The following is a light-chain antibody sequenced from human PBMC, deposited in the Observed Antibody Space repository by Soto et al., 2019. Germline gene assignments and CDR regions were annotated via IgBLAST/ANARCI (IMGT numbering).Light chain of an antibody. CDR3: QQYESYWT. V-gene: IGKV1-5*01. CDR1: QSISSW. CDR2: YAS. Sequence: DIQMTQSPSTLSASVGDRVTITCRASQSISSWLAWYQQKPGKAPKILIYYASRLDSGVLSRFSGSGSGTEFTLTISSLQPDDFATYYCQQYESYWTFGQGTKVDIK. J-gene: IGKJ1*01.